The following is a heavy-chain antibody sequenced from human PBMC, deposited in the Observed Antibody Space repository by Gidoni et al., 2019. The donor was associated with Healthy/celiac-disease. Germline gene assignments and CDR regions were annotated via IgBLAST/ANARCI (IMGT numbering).Heavy chain of an antibody. CDR2: IYWDDDK. D-gene: IGHD3-3*01. J-gene: IGHJ4*02. V-gene: IGHV2-5*02. CDR1: GFSLSTSGVG. CDR3: ARSYDFWSGYYTGANDGY. Sequence: QITLKESGPTLVKPTQTLTLTCTFSGFSLSTSGVGVGWIRQPPGKALEWLALIYWDDDKRYSPSLKSRLTITKDTSKNQVVLTMTNMDPVDTATYYCARSYDFWSGYYTGANDGYWGQGTLVTVSS.